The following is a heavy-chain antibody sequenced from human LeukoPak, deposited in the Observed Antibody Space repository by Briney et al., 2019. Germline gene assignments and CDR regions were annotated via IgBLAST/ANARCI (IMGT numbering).Heavy chain of an antibody. D-gene: IGHD6-13*01. CDR1: GFIFRSFS. Sequence: PGGSLRLSCAASGFIFRSFSMTWVRQAPGKGLEWVASISSTSNHKYHADSVKSRFTIYRDNDKYSLYLQMNSLRAEDTALYYSATRVTADSYDASDIWGQGTMVTVSS. CDR3: ATRVTADSYDASDI. J-gene: IGHJ3*02. V-gene: IGHV3-21*06. CDR2: ISSTSNHK.